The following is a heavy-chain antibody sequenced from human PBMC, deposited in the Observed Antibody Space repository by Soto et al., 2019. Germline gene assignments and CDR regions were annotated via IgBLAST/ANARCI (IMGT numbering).Heavy chain of an antibody. Sequence: QVQLVESGGGVVQPGTSLRLSWAASGFTFSSYGMHWVRQAPGKGLVWVAVISHDGSTKYYADSVKGRFTISRDNSKNTLYLQMNSLRVEVTAVYYCANQIQTGHWGQGTLVIVSS. CDR1: GFTFSSYG. V-gene: IGHV3-30*18. CDR3: ANQIQTGH. D-gene: IGHD5-18*01. CDR2: ISHDGSTK. J-gene: IGHJ4*02.